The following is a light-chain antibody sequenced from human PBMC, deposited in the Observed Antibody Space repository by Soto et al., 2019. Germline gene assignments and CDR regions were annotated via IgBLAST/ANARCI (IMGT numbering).Light chain of an antibody. CDR2: GAS. CDR3: QQYNTWLWT. J-gene: IGKJ1*01. Sequence: EVVMTQSPATLSVSPGERVTLSCRASQSINAHLAWYQQKPGQAPRLLIHGASTRGPGIPARFSGSGFGTEFILTISSLHSEDFAVYYCQQYNTWLWTFGQGTKVEIQ. CDR1: QSINAH. V-gene: IGKV3-15*01.